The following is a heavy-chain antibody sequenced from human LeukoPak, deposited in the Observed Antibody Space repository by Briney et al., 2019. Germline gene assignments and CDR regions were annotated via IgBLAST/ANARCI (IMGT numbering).Heavy chain of an antibody. CDR2: INPNSGGT. D-gene: IGHD3-22*01. V-gene: IGHV1-2*02. CDR3: ARGDVDYYDSSGYYFNFDY. J-gene: IGHJ4*02. Sequence: GASVKVSCKASGYTFTGYYMHWVRQAPGQGLEWMGWINPNSGGTNYAQKFQGRVTMTRDTSISTAYMELSRLRSDDTDVYYCARGDVDYYDSSGYYFNFDYWGQGTLVTVSS. CDR1: GYTFTGYY.